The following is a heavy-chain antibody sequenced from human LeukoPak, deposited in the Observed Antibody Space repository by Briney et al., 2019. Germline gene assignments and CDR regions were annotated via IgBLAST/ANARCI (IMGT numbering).Heavy chain of an antibody. Sequence: PGGSLRLSCTASGFTFSSYAMSWVRQAPGKGLEWVSAISGSGGSTYYADSVKGRFTISRDNSKNTLYLQMNSLRAEDTAVYYCAKLGYSSGWFDYWGQGTLVTVSS. CDR3: AKLGYSSGWFDY. CDR2: ISGSGGST. J-gene: IGHJ5*01. D-gene: IGHD6-19*01. V-gene: IGHV3-23*01. CDR1: GFTFSSYA.